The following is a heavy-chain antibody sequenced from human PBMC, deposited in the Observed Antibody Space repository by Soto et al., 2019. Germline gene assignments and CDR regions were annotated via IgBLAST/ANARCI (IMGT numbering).Heavy chain of an antibody. CDR1: GFTFSNYD. V-gene: IGHV3-13*01. J-gene: IGHJ4*02. CDR3: ASGGLYI. Sequence: EVQLVESGGGLVQPGGSLRLSCAASGFTFSNYDMHWVRQTSGKGLEWVAGIGTDGDTFYPGSVKGRFSISREDAKNYFYLQMNSLRAEDTAVYYCASGGLYICGQGTLVTVSS. D-gene: IGHD3-16*01. CDR2: IGTDGDT.